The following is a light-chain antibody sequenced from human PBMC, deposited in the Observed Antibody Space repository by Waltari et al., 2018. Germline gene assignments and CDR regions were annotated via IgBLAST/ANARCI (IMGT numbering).Light chain of an antibody. CDR1: SSDVGGYHY. CDR3: CSYAGSYSVV. Sequence: QSALTQPRSVSGSPGQSVTISCTGTSSDVGGYHYVSLYQPPPGKAPKLMIYDVSKRPSGVPDRFSGSKCGNTASLTISGLQAEDEADYYCCSYAGSYSVVFGGGTKLTVL. CDR2: DVS. V-gene: IGLV2-11*01. J-gene: IGLJ2*01.